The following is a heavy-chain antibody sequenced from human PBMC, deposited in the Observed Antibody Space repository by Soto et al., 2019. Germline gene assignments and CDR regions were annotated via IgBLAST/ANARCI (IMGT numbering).Heavy chain of an antibody. CDR3: ARLGLRVYDFDS. J-gene: IGHJ4*01. V-gene: IGHV4-59*03. D-gene: IGHD3-16*01. CDR2: IYSNGIA. CDR1: GASMSNDY. Sequence: PSETLSLTCTVSGASMSNDYLSWIRQPPGKGLECIGYIYSNGIANYSPSLKSRVTVSMDSSKNQFSLKLSSVTAADTAVYHCARLGLRVYDFDSWGQGTLVTVYS.